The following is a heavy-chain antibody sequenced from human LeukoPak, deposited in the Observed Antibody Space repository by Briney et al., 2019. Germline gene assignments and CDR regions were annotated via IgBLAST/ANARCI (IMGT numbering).Heavy chain of an antibody. CDR3: ARDTYGCSGGSCYNDY. J-gene: IGHJ4*02. V-gene: IGHV4-39*07. D-gene: IGHD2-15*01. CDR1: GGSIGSSSYY. CDR2: IYYSGST. Sequence: SETLSLTCTVSGGSIGSSSYYWGWIRQPPGKGLEWIGSIYYSGSTYYNPSLKSRVTISVDTSKNQFSLKLSSVTAADTAVYYCARDTYGCSGGSCYNDYWGQGTLVTVSS.